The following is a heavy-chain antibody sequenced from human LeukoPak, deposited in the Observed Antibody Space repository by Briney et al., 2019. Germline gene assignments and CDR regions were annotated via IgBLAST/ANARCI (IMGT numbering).Heavy chain of an antibody. Sequence: PSETLSLTCTVSGGSISSGGYYWSWTRQHPGKGLEWIGYIYYSGSTYYNPSLKGRVTISVDTSKNQFSLKLSSVTAADTAVYYCARVGILTGYPNWFDPWGQGTLVTVSS. D-gene: IGHD3-9*01. CDR1: GGSISSGGYY. V-gene: IGHV4-31*03. CDR3: ARVGILTGYPNWFDP. J-gene: IGHJ5*02. CDR2: IYYSGST.